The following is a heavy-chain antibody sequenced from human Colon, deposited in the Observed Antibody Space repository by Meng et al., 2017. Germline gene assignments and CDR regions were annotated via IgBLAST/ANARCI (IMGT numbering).Heavy chain of an antibody. V-gene: IGHV1-46*01. D-gene: IGHD3-16*01. CDR1: GYNFTSYY. CDR2: ISQSGENI. J-gene: IGHJ3*02. Sequence: SVKVPCKPSGYNFTSYYMHWVRQAPGQGLEWMGIISQSGENIGHAQQLQGRVTMPKDASTRTVSMEMTSRRSEDADVYYCAREKIAFGGDRLNAYDMWDQGPMVTVSS. CDR3: AREKIAFGGDRLNAYDM.